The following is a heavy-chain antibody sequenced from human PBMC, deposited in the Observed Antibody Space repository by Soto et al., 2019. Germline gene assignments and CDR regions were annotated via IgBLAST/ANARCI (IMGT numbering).Heavy chain of an antibody. CDR1: GYTFTSYA. Sequence: ASVKVSCKASGYTFTSYAMHWVRQAPGQRLEWMGWINAGNGNTKYSQKFQGRVTITRDTSASTAYMELSSLRSEDTAVYYCALGYSGYENWFDPWGQGTLVTVSS. CDR3: ALGYSGYENWFDP. V-gene: IGHV1-3*01. D-gene: IGHD5-12*01. J-gene: IGHJ5*02. CDR2: INAGNGNT.